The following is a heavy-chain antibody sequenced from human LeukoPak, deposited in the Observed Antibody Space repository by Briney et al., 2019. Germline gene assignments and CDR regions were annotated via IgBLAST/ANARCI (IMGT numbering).Heavy chain of an antibody. J-gene: IGHJ4*02. CDR3: AGILRTRDYFDN. CDR2: MYYSGST. Sequence: PSETLSLTCTVSGGSISSSSYYWGWIRQPPGKGLEWIWSMYYSGSTYYNPSLKSRVTISVDTSKNQFSLKLSSVTAADTAVYYCAGILRTRDYFDNWGQGTLVTVSS. CDR1: GGSISSSSYY. V-gene: IGHV4-39*01. D-gene: IGHD1-1*01.